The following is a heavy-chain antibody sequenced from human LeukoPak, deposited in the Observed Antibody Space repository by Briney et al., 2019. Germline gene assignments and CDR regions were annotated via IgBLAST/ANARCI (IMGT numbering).Heavy chain of an antibody. J-gene: IGHJ4*02. Sequence: GGSLRLSCAASGFTFSSYWMSWVRQAPGKGLEWVAFIRYDGSNKYYADSVKGRFTISRDNSKNTLYLQMNSLRAEDTAVYYCANAIAVAGTGFDYWGQGTLVTVSS. CDR2: IRYDGSNK. D-gene: IGHD6-19*01. CDR1: GFTFSSYW. CDR3: ANAIAVAGTGFDY. V-gene: IGHV3-30*02.